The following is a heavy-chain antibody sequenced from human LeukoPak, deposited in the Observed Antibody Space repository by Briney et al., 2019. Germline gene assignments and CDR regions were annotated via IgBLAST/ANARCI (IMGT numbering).Heavy chain of an antibody. CDR2: IYYSGST. V-gene: IGHV4-59*01. CDR1: GGSISSYY. Sequence: SETLSLTCTVSGGSISSYYWRWIRQPPGKGLEWIGYIYYSGSTNYNPSLKSRVTISVDTSKNQFSLKLSSVTAADTAVYYCARGPYWGGGWFDPWGQGTLVTVSS. D-gene: IGHD3-16*01. CDR3: ARGPYWGGGWFDP. J-gene: IGHJ5*02.